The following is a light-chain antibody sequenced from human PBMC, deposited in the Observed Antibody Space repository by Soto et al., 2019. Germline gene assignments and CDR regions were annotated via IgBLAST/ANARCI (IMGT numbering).Light chain of an antibody. V-gene: IGKV4-1*01. CDR2: WAS. Sequence: WYQQRPGQPPKLLIYWASSRESGVPDRFTGSGSGTDFTLSISSLQAEDVAVYYCQQFYSSPLTFGGGTKVDIK. CDR3: QQFYSSPLT. J-gene: IGKJ4*01.